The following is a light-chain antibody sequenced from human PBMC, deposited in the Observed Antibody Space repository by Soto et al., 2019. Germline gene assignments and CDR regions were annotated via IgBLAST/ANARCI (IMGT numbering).Light chain of an antibody. CDR1: QSVSSSN. CDR3: QQYGSSPYT. J-gene: IGKJ2*01. V-gene: IGKV3-20*01. Sequence: ENVLTQSPGTLSLSPGERAFLSCRASQSVSSSNLAWYQQKPGQAPRPLIYGASSRATGIPDRFSGSGSGTDFTLTISRLEPEDFAVYYCQQYGSSPYTFGQGTKVEIK. CDR2: GAS.